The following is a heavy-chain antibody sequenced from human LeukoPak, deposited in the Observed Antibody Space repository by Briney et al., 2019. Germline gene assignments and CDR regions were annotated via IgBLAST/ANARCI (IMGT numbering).Heavy chain of an antibody. D-gene: IGHD3-10*01. Sequence: SETLSLTCTVSGYSISSGYYWGWIRQPPGKGLEWIGSIYYSGSTYYNPSLKSRVTISVDKSKNQFSLKLSSVTAADTAVYYCAREKGVAEGNNWFDPWGQGTLVTVSS. CDR2: IYYSGST. CDR3: AREKGVAEGNNWFDP. V-gene: IGHV4-38-2*02. J-gene: IGHJ5*02. CDR1: GYSISSGYY.